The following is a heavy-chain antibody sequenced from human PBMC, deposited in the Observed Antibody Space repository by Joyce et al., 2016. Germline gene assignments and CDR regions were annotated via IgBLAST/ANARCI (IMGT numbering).Heavy chain of an antibody. CDR3: AGTFNYPHHDGMDV. V-gene: IGHV1-69*02. D-gene: IGHD4-11*01. CDR1: GGSFNKYP. CDR2: IIPMLNMT. J-gene: IGHJ6*02. Sequence: QVHLVQSGAEVKKYGSSVRVSCTASGGSFNKYPVSWVRQAPGQGLAWMGRIIPMLNMTNYAQEFQGRVTITADTSTTTAYMQLTGLRFDDTAVYVCAGTFNYPHHDGMDVWGQGTTVTVSS.